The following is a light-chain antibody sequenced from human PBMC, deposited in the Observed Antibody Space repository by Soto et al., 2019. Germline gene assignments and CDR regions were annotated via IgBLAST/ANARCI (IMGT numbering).Light chain of an antibody. CDR3: QQSYSTPSIT. CDR2: GAS. Sequence: DRVTITCRASQRIFSYLNWYQQKPGKAPKLLIYGASNLHSGVSSRFSGSGSGTAFTLTISALQPDDVATYYCQQSYSTPSITFGHGTRLEIK. J-gene: IGKJ5*01. CDR1: QRIFSY. V-gene: IGKV1-39*01.